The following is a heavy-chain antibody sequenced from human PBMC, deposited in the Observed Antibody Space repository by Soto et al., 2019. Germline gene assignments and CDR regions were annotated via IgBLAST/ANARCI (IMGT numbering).Heavy chain of an antibody. D-gene: IGHD6-6*01. CDR1: GYTFTGYY. V-gene: IGHV1-2*02. Sequence: ASVKVSCKASGYTFTGYYMHWVRQAPGQGLEWMGWINPNSGGTNYAQKFQGRVTMARDTSISTAYMELSRLRSDDTAVYYCARCGSSSSWFDPWGQGTLVTVSS. CDR3: ARCGSSSSWFDP. CDR2: INPNSGGT. J-gene: IGHJ5*02.